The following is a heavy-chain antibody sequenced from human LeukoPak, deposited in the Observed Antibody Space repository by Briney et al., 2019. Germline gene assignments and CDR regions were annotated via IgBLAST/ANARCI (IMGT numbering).Heavy chain of an antibody. J-gene: IGHJ4*02. CDR3: ARAARKTLLDY. V-gene: IGHV6-1*01. D-gene: IGHD2-15*01. CDR2: TYYRSKWYN. CDR1: GDSVSTASNA. Sequence: SQTLSLTCAISGDSVSTASNAWYWIRQSPSRGLEWLGRTYYRSKWYNDYAVSVKSRITINPDTSKNQFSRQLNSVTPEDTAVYYCARAARKTLLDYWGQGTLVTVSS.